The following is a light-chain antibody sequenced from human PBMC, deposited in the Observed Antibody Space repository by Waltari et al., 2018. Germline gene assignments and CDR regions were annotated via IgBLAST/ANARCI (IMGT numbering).Light chain of an antibody. J-gene: IGLJ3*02. CDR1: SSNIGSNY. CDR2: TNE. Sequence: QSLLTQPPSASGTPGQRVTISCSGSSSNIGSNYVFWYQQLPGTAPKLLIYTNEPRPAVFPDRFSASKSGTSASLTISGLRSEDEADYYCAAWDDKLRGRGVFGGGTKLTVL. CDR3: AAWDDKLRGRGV. V-gene: IGLV1-47*01.